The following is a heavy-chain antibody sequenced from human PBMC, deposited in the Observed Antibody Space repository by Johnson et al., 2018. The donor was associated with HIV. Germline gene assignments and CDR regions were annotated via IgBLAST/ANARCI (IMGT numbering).Heavy chain of an antibody. J-gene: IGHJ3*02. CDR2: IRYDGSNK. Sequence: QVQLVESGGGVVRPGGSLRLSCAASGFTFSSSGMHWVRQAPGKGLEWVAFIRYDGSNKYYADSVKGRFTISRDNSKNTLYLQMNSLRAEDTAVYYCAKDVELHGAFDIWGQGTMVTVSS. D-gene: IGHD1-26*01. V-gene: IGHV3-30*02. CDR3: AKDVELHGAFDI. CDR1: GFTFSSSG.